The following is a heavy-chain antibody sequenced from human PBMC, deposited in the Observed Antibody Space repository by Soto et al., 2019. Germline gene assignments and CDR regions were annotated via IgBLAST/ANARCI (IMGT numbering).Heavy chain of an antibody. V-gene: IGHV1-2*02. J-gene: IGHJ6*02. CDR1: GYTFTGYY. CDR2: INPNSGGT. CDR3: ATGNQYYYYYGMDV. Sequence: ASVKVSCKASGYTFTGYYMHWVRQAPGQGLEWMGWINPNSGGTNYAQKFQGRVTMTRDTSISTAYMELSRLRSDDTAVYYCATGNQYYYYYGMDVWGQGTTVTVSS. D-gene: IGHD3-10*01.